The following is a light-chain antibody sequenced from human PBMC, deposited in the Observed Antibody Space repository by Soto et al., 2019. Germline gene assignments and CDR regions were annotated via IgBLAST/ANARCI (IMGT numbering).Light chain of an antibody. CDR3: QQYNIFPWT. CDR2: EAS. CDR1: QDIRNT. Sequence: AIQMTQSPSSLSASVGDRVAISCRASQDIRNTLAWYQQKPGKAPYLVIHEASSLGSGVPSRFSGSGSGTEFTLTISGLQPDDSATYYCQQYNIFPWTFGQGTKVDIK. J-gene: IGKJ1*01. V-gene: IGKV1-13*02.